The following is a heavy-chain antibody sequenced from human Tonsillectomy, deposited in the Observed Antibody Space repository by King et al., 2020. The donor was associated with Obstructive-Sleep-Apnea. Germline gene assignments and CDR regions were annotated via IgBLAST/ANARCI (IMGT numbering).Heavy chain of an antibody. V-gene: IGHV4-39*07. Sequence: VQLQESDPGLVKPSETLSLTCTVSGGSISSSSYYWGWIRQPPGKGLEWIGSIYYSGSTYYNPSLKSRVTISVDTAKNQFSLKLSSVTAADTAVYYCAHVGYCSGGSCYPIDYWGQGTLVTVSS. CDR1: GGSISSSSYY. CDR2: IYYSGST. D-gene: IGHD2-15*01. CDR3: AHVGYCSGGSCYPIDY. J-gene: IGHJ4*02.